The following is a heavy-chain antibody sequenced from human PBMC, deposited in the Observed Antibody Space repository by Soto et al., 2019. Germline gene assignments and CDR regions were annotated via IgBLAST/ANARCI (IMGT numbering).Heavy chain of an antibody. D-gene: IGHD1-7*01. CDR2: ISGSGGST. V-gene: IGHV3-23*01. CDR3: ATRTTENYYYYYYMDV. Sequence: GGSLRLSCAASGFPFSSYAMSWVRQAPGKGLEWVSAISGSGGSTYYADSVKGRFTISRDNSKNTLYLQMNSLRAEDTAVYYCATRTTENYYYYYYMDVWGKGTTVTVSS. J-gene: IGHJ6*03. CDR1: GFPFSSYA.